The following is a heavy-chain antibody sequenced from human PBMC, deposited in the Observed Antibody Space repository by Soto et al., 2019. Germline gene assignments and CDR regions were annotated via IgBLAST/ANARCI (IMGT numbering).Heavy chain of an antibody. Sequence: ASVKVSSRASGYPFTNYGISWVRQAPVQGLEWMGWISAYNGNTNYAQKLQGRVTMTTDTSTSTAYMELRSLRSDDTAVYYCASGKDDILTGYFDYWGQGTLVTVSS. CDR1: GYPFTNYG. J-gene: IGHJ4*02. V-gene: IGHV1-18*01. D-gene: IGHD3-9*01. CDR3: ASGKDDILTGYFDY. CDR2: ISAYNGNT.